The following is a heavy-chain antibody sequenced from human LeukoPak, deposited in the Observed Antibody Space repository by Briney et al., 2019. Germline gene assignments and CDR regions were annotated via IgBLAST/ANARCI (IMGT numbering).Heavy chain of an antibody. Sequence: ASVTVSCKASGYTFTGYYIHWVRQAPGQGLEWMGWVNPDSGVSTYARKFQGRVTTTRDTPISTASLELRSLKSDDTAVYYCARAGPTATRLSPGGSFDYWGQGTLVTVSS. D-gene: IGHD6-6*01. V-gene: IGHV1-2*02. J-gene: IGHJ4*02. CDR3: ARAGPTATRLSPGGSFDY. CDR1: GYTFTGYY. CDR2: VNPDSGVS.